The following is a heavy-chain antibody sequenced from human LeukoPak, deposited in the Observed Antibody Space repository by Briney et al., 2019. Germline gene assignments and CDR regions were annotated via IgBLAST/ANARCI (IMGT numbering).Heavy chain of an antibody. J-gene: IGHJ4*02. CDR2: IYSGGST. V-gene: IGHV3-53*01. CDR1: GFTVSSNY. CDR3: VTYNWEYETDY. D-gene: IGHD1-20*01. Sequence: GGSLRLSCAASGFTVSSNYMSWVRQAPGKGLEWVSVIYSGGSTYYADSVKGRFTISRDNSKNTLYLQMNSLRAEDTAVYYCVTYNWEYETDYWGQGTLVTVSS.